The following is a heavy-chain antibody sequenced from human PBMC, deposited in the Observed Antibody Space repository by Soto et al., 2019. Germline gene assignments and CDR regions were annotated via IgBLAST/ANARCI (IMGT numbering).Heavy chain of an antibody. CDR1: GGSISSSNW. V-gene: IGHV4-4*02. D-gene: IGHD3-3*02. Sequence: QVQLQESGPGLVKPSGTLSLTCAVSGGSISSSNWWSWVRQPPGKGLEWIGEIYHSGSTNYNPSLKSRVTISGDKSKNQVALKLSSVTAADTAVYYCARDSHFRVGFRAFDIWGQGTMVTVSS. CDR3: ARDSHFRVGFRAFDI. J-gene: IGHJ3*02. CDR2: IYHSGST.